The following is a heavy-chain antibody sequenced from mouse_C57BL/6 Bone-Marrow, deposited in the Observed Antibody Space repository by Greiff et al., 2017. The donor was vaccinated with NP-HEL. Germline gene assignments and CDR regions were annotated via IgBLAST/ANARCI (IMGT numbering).Heavy chain of an antibody. CDR1: GYTFTSYG. CDR2: IYPRSGNT. J-gene: IGHJ2*01. V-gene: IGHV1-81*01. Sequence: QVQLQQSGAELARPGASVKLSCKASGYTFTSYGISWVKQRTGQGLEWIGEIYPRSGNTYYNEKFKGKATLTADKSSSTAYMELRSLTSEDSAVYFCARGEDWALLFDYWGQGTTLTVSS. D-gene: IGHD4-1*01. CDR3: ARGEDWALLFDY.